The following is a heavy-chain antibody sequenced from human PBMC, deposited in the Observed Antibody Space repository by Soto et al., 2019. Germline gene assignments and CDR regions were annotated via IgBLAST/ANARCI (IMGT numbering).Heavy chain of an antibody. CDR1: GFTFSSYS. J-gene: IGHJ5*02. CDR2: ISSSSSYI. D-gene: IGHD2-15*01. V-gene: IGHV3-21*01. CDR3: ARDRGYCSGGSCENWFDP. Sequence: GGSLRLSCAASGFTFSSYSMNWVRQAPGKGLEWVSSISSSSSYIYYADSVKGRFTISRDNAKNSLYVQMNSLRAEDTAVYYCARDRGYCSGGSCENWFDPWGQGALVNVSS.